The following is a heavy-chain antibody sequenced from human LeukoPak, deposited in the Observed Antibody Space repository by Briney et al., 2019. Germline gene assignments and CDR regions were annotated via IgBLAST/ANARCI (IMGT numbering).Heavy chain of an antibody. CDR1: GFIFSTYS. D-gene: IGHD3-22*01. CDR3: ARDPAPLDYYDSSGYLGY. J-gene: IGHJ4*02. V-gene: IGHV3-21*01. CDR2: ITGSYSHI. Sequence: PGGSLRLSCAASGFIFSTYSMNWVRQAPGKGLEWVSSITGSYSHIYYADSVKGRFTISRDNAKNSLYLQMNSLRAEDTAVYYCARDPAPLDYYDSSGYLGYWGQGTLVTVSS.